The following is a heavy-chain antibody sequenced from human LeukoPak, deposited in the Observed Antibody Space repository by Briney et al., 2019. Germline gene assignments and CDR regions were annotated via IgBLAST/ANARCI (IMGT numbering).Heavy chain of an antibody. CDR1: GFTSSSYA. CDR2: ISGSGGST. D-gene: IGHD3-22*01. CDR3: AKDHASSWYDYDSSGSTFDY. V-gene: IGHV3-23*01. Sequence: GGSLRLSCAASGFTSSSYAMSWVRQAPGKGLEWVSAISGSGGSTYYADSVKGRFTISGDNSKNTLYLQMNSLRAEDTAVYYCAKDHASSWYDYDSSGSTFDYWGQGTLVTVSS. J-gene: IGHJ4*02.